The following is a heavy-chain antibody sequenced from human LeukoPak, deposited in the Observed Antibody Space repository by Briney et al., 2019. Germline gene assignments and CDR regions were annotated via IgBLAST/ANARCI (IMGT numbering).Heavy chain of an antibody. CDR1: GGSISSYY. Sequence: SETLSLTCTVSGGSISSYYWSWIRQPPGKGLEWIGYIYYSGSTNYNPSLKSRVTISVDTSKNQFSLKLGSVTAADTAVYYCARHGYSSGWYYFDYWGQGTLVTVSS. CDR3: ARHGYSSGWYYFDY. CDR2: IYYSGST. V-gene: IGHV4-59*08. D-gene: IGHD6-19*01. J-gene: IGHJ4*02.